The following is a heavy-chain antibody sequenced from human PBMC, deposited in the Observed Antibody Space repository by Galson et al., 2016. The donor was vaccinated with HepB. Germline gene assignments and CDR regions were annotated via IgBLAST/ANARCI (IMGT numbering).Heavy chain of an antibody. D-gene: IGHD6-6*01. CDR2: ISHIFGTT. CDR3: ATVRRDTSSSGQFYYFYMDY. CDR1: GGTFSTYD. V-gene: IGHV1-69*13. Sequence: SVKVSCKASGGTFSTYDFNWVRQAPGQGLEWMGGISHIFGTTEYAQEFQGRVTITADESTSTGYMEISSLRSEDTAVYYCATVRRDTSSSGQFYYFYMDYWGQGTLVTVSS. J-gene: IGHJ4*02.